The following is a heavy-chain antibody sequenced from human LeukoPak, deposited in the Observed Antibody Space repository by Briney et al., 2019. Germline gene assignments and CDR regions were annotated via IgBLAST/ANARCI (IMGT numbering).Heavy chain of an antibody. V-gene: IGHV3-53*01. D-gene: IGHD6-13*01. CDR2: IYSGGST. J-gene: IGHJ4*02. Sequence: GRSLRLSCAASGFTVSSNYMSWVRQAPGKGLERVSVIYSGGSTNYADSVKGRFITSRDNSKNTLYLQMSSLRAEDTAVYYCARASSSSWPRYFDYWGQGTLVTVSS. CDR1: GFTVSSNY. CDR3: ARASSSSWPRYFDY.